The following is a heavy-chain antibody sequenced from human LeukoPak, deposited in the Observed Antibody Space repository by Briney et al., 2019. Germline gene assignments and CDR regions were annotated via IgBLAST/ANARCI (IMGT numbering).Heavy chain of an antibody. J-gene: IGHJ3*02. V-gene: IGHV3-53*01. CDR3: ARGGSYLSAFDI. Sequence: GGSLRLSCAASGFTVSSNYMSWVRQAPGKGLEWVSIIYSGGSTFYADSVKGRFTISGDNSKNTLYLQMNSLRAEDTAVYYCARGGSYLSAFDIWGQGTMVTVSS. D-gene: IGHD1-26*01. CDR1: GFTVSSNY. CDR2: IYSGGST.